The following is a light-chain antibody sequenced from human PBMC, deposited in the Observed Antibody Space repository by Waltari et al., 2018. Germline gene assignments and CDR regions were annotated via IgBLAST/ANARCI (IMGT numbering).Light chain of an antibody. J-gene: IGLJ2*01. CDR1: TSTIGSNT. V-gene: IGLV1-44*01. Sequence: QSVLTQPPSASETPGQRVTISCSGSTSTIGSNTVNWYQQPPGTAPKLLIYSDNQRPSGVPHRFSGSKSGTSASLAISGLQSEDEADYYCASWDDTLIGVIFGGGTKLTVL. CDR3: ASWDDTLIGVI. CDR2: SDN.